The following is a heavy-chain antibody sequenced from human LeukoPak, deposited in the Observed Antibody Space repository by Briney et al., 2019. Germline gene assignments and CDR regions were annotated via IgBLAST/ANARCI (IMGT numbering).Heavy chain of an antibody. CDR2: MNPNSGNT. D-gene: IGHD4-17*01. J-gene: IGHJ4*02. CDR3: ARTLDYGDYYFDY. CDR1: GYTFTSYD. Sequence: ASVKVSCKASGYTFTSYDINWVRQAPGQGLEWMGWMNPNSGNTGYAQKFQGRVTMTRNTSISTAYMELSSLRSEDTAVYYCARTLDYGDYYFDYWGQGTLVTVSS. V-gene: IGHV1-8*01.